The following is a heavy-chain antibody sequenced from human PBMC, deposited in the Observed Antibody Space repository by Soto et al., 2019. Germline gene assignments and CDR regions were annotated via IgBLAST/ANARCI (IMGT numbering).Heavy chain of an antibody. J-gene: IGHJ4*02. Sequence: EVQLVESGGGLVQPGGSLRLSCAASGFTFSSYSMNWVRQAPGKGLEWVSYISSSGSTIYYADSVRCRFTISRDNAKKSLYLQMNSLRDEDTAVYYCARAGYRSVDYWGQGTLVTVSS. CDR1: GFTFSSYS. CDR2: ISSSGSTI. V-gene: IGHV3-48*02. CDR3: ARAGYRSVDY. D-gene: IGHD3-3*01.